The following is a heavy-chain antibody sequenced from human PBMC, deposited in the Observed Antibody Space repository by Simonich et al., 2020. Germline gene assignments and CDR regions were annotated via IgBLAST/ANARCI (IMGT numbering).Heavy chain of an antibody. Sequence: QLQLQESGPGLVKPSETLSLTCTVSGGSISSSSYYWGWIRQPPGKGLEWIGSIYYCGSTYYNPSLKRRVTISVDTSKNQFSLRLSSVTAADTAVYYCARHAGFAFDIWGQGTMVTVSS. CDR1: GGSISSSSYY. D-gene: IGHD6-13*01. V-gene: IGHV4-39*01. CDR2: IYYCGST. CDR3: ARHAGFAFDI. J-gene: IGHJ3*02.